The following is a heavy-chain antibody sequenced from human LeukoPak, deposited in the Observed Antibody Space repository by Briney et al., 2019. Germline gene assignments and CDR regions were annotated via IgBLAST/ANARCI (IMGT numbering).Heavy chain of an antibody. Sequence: GGSLRLSCAASGFTFFNYVMHWVRQAPGKGLDWVAVIWNDGSYKYYADPVKGRFTISRDNPKNTLYLQMNSLRAEDTAIYYCAKVVQYTASTGTGLDYWGQGTLVTVSS. V-gene: IGHV3-33*06. J-gene: IGHJ4*02. CDR2: IWNDGSYK. CDR3: AKVVQYTASTGTGLDY. CDR1: GFTFFNYV. D-gene: IGHD6-13*01.